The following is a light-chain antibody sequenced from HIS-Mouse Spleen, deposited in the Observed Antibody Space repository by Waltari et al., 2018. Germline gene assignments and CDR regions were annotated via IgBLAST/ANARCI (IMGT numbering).Light chain of an antibody. CDR1: KLGEKY. CDR3: QAWDSSYSV. CDR2: QDS. V-gene: IGLV3-1*01. Sequence: SYELTQQPSVSVSPGQTASITCSGDKLGEKYACWYQQKPGQSPVLVIYQDSKRPSGIPERFSGSNSGNTATLTISGTQAMDEADYYCQAWDSSYSVFGGGTKLTVL. J-gene: IGLJ2*01.